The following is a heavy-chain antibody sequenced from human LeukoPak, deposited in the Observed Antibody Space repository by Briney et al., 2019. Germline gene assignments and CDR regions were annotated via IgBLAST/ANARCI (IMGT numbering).Heavy chain of an antibody. V-gene: IGHV4-4*02. Sequence: SETLSLTCTVSTGPITTTKWWSWVRPPPGKGLEWIGEISHTGSTNYNPSFNSRVTMSVDKSKNQFSLNLKSVTAADTALYYCASSSLVVVVTYGFDIWGRGTAVTVSS. D-gene: IGHD2-21*01. CDR1: TGPITTTKW. CDR2: ISHTGST. CDR3: ASSSLVVVVTYGFDI. J-gene: IGHJ3*02.